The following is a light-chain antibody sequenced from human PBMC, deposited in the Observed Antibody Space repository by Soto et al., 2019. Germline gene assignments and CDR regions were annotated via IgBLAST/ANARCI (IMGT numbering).Light chain of an antibody. Sequence: QSVLTQPPSVSGAPGQTVTISFTGSSSNIGAGYDVHWFQQLPGTSPKLLIYGNTNRPSGVPDRFSGSKSGTSASLAITGLQPEDEADYYCQSYDSSLSGSYVFGTGTKVTVL. CDR1: SSNIGAGYD. CDR3: QSYDSSLSGSYV. V-gene: IGLV1-40*01. CDR2: GNT. J-gene: IGLJ1*01.